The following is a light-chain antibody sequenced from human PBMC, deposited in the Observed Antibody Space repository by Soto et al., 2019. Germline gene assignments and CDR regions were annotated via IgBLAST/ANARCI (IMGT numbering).Light chain of an antibody. CDR2: ENN. J-gene: IGLJ1*01. V-gene: IGLV1-51*02. Sequence: QSVLTQPPSVSAAHLQKVTISCSGSSSNIGNNYVSWYQQLPGTAPKLLIYENNKRPSGIPDRFSGSKSGTSATLGTTGLQPGAEADYYCGTWDSSLSAGVFGPGTKVPAL. CDR3: GTWDSSLSAGV. CDR1: SSNIGNNY.